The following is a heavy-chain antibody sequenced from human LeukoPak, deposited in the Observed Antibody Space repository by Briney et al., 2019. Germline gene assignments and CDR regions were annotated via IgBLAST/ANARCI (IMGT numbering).Heavy chain of an antibody. D-gene: IGHD5-18*01. CDR2: ISGSGGST. J-gene: IGHJ4*02. CDR1: GFTFSSYA. CDR3: ATTIGGYNYGPSFDY. V-gene: IGHV3-23*01. Sequence: GGSLRLSCAASGFTFSSYAMNWVRQAPGKGLEWISVISGSGGSTHYADSVKGRFTISRDNSKNTLYLQMNSLRAEDTAVYYCATTIGGYNYGPSFDYWGQGTLVTVSS.